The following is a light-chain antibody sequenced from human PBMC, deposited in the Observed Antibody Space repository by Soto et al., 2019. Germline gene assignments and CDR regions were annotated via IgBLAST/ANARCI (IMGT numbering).Light chain of an antibody. CDR3: SAYAGSSTVV. CDR2: EVS. Sequence: QSALTQPPSVSGSPGQSVTISCTGTSSDVGSYNRVSWYQQPPGTAPKLMIYEVSNRPSGVPDRFSGSKSGNTASLTISGLQDEDEDDYYCSAYAGSSTVVFGGGTKLTVL. CDR1: SSDVGSYNR. J-gene: IGLJ2*01. V-gene: IGLV2-18*02.